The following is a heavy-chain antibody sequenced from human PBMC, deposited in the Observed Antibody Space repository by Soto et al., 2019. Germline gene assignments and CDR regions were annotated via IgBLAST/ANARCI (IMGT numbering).Heavy chain of an antibody. CDR1: GGTFSSSG. D-gene: IGHD3-16*02. CDR2: IVPSLDTT. J-gene: IGHJ6*02. V-gene: IGHV1-69*11. Sequence: QVHLVQSGTEVKKPGSSVKVSCKASGGTFSSSGFSWVRQAPGQGLEWMGMIVPSLDTTNYAQTFQARVTITADEVTSTAYMELSSLKSEATAEDYCARWPQPRYTADPYAVDVWGQGTRVIVSS. CDR3: ARWPQPRYTADPYAVDV.